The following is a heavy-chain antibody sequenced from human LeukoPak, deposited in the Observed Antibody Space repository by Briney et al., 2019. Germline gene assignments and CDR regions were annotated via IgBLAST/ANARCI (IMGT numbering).Heavy chain of an antibody. CDR1: GFTFSSYA. CDR3: AEGSGSLDY. J-gene: IGHJ4*02. Sequence: PGGSLTLSCAVSGFTFSSYAMSWLRQAPGKGLEWVSVISSSGGTTYYADSVKGRFTISRDSSKNTVYLQMNSLRAEDTAVYYCAEGSGSLDYWGQGTLVTVSS. CDR2: ISSSGGTT. D-gene: IGHD1-26*01. V-gene: IGHV3-23*01.